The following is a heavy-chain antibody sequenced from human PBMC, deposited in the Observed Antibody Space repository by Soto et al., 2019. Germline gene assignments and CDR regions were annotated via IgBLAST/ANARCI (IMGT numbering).Heavy chain of an antibody. CDR2: IYYSGST. CDR1: GASVSSTY. J-gene: IGHJ6*02. Sequence: PSETLSLTCAVSGASVSSTYWGWVRQPPGKGLEWIGSIYYSGSTYYNPSLKSRVTISVDTSKNQFSLKLSSVTAADTAVYYCASSESVDWLLSSYYYYGMDVWGQGTTVTVSS. CDR3: ASSESVDWLLSSYYYYGMDV. V-gene: IGHV4-39*01. D-gene: IGHD3-9*01.